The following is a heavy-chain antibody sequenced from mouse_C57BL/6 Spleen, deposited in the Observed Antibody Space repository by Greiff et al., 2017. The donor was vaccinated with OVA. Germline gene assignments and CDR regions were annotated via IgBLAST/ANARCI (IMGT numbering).Heavy chain of an antibody. Sequence: EVKLVESGPGLVKPSQSLSLTCSVTGYSITSCYFWYWIRHFPGNKLELMAYISYDGSNNYNPTLKNRISITRDTSKNQFFLKLNSVTTEDTATYYCAREDGSRRYFYVWGTGTTVTVSS. J-gene: IGHJ1*03. CDR2: ISYDGSN. V-gene: IGHV3-6*01. CDR3: AREDGSRRYFYV. D-gene: IGHD1-1*01. CDR1: GYSITSCYF.